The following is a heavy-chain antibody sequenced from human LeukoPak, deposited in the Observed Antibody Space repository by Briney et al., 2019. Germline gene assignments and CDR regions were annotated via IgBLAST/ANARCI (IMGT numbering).Heavy chain of an antibody. D-gene: IGHD3-10*01. J-gene: IGHJ4*02. V-gene: IGHV3-43*02. CDR1: GFTSDDYA. CDR2: ISGDGGST. Sequence: GGSLRLSCAASGFTSDDYAMHWVRQAPGKGLEWVSLISGDGGSTYYADSVKGRFTISRDNSKNSLYLQMNSLRTEDTALYYCAKEGDYYGSGSYGYWGQGTLVTVSS. CDR3: AKEGDYYGSGSYGY.